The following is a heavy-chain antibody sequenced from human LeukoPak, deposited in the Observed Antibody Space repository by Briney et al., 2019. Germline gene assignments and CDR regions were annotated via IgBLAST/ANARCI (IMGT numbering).Heavy chain of an antibody. J-gene: IGHJ4*02. CDR2: IYSDGST. D-gene: IGHD6-13*01. CDR1: GFTVSSNY. CDR3: ARAIAAAGTGLFN. Sequence: GGSLRLSCAVSGFTVSSNYMSWVRQAPEKGLEWVSVIYSDGSTYSADSADSVKGRFTVSRDNSKNTLYLQIKSLRAEDTAVYYCARAIAAAGTGLFNWGQGTQLTVSS. V-gene: IGHV3-53*01.